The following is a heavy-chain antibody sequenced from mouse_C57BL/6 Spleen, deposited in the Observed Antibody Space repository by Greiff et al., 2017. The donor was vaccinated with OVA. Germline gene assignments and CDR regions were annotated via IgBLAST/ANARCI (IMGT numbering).Heavy chain of an antibody. D-gene: IGHD2-1*01. CDR3: ASSVYYGNPWDY. V-gene: IGHV1-39*01. CDR2: INPNYGTT. CDR1: GYSFTDYN. Sequence: VQLQQSGPELVKPGASVKISCKASGYSFTDYNMNWVKQSHGKSLEWIGVINPNYGTTSYNQKFKGKATFTVYQSSSTAYMQLNSLTSEDSAVYYCASSVYYGNPWDYWGQGTSVTVSS. J-gene: IGHJ4*01.